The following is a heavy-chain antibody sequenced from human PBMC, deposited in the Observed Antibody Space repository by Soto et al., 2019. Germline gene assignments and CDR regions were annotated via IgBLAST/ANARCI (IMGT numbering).Heavy chain of an antibody. CDR1: GGSICSYY. Sequence: SETLSLTCTVSGGSICSYYWSWIRQPPGKGLEWIGYIYYSGSTNYNPSLKSRVTISVDTSKNQFSLKLSSVTAADTAVHYCARQRRFIDALDIWGQGTMVTVSS. J-gene: IGHJ3*02. D-gene: IGHD3-3*01. CDR3: ARQRRFIDALDI. CDR2: IYYSGST. V-gene: IGHV4-59*08.